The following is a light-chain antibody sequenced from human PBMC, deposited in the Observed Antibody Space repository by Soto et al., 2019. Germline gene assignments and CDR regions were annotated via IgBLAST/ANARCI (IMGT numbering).Light chain of an antibody. V-gene: IGKV3-15*01. CDR1: QSVSSN. J-gene: IGKJ1*01. Sequence: EIVMTQSPATLSVSPGERATLSCRASQSVSSNLAWYQQKPGQAPRLLIYGASTRATGIPARFSGSGSWTEFTLIISSLQSEDFAVYYCQQYINWPPTTFGQGTKVDIK. CDR2: GAS. CDR3: QQYINWPPTT.